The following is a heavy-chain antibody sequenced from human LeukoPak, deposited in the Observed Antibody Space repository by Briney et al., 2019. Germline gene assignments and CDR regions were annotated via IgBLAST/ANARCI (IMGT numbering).Heavy chain of an antibody. J-gene: IGHJ4*02. Sequence: SSQTLSLTCTVSGGSINNGGYYWSWIRQPPGKGLEWIGYIYHSGSTYYNPSLKSRVTISVDRSKNQFSLKLSSVTAADTAVYYCARDGKQLSFDYWGQGTLVTVSS. CDR3: ARDGKQLSFDY. V-gene: IGHV4-30-2*01. D-gene: IGHD6-6*01. CDR1: GGSINNGGYY. CDR2: IYHSGST.